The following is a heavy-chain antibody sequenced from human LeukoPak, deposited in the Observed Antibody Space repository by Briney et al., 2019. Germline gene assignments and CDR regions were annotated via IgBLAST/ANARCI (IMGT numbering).Heavy chain of an antibody. D-gene: IGHD5-18*01. Sequence: PGGSLRLSCAASGFTFSSYGMSWVRQAPGKGLEWVANIKQDGSEKYYVDSVKGRFTISRDSAKNSLYLQMNSLRADDTAVYYCARGYRTFDDWGQGTLVTVSS. CDR3: ARGYRTFDD. CDR1: GFTFSSYG. V-gene: IGHV3-7*03. CDR2: IKQDGSEK. J-gene: IGHJ4*02.